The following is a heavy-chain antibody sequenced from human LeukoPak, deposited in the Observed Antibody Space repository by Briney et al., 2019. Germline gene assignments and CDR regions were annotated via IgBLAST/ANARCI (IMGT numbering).Heavy chain of an antibody. D-gene: IGHD6-13*01. CDR1: GSTFSSYS. V-gene: IGHV3-48*01. CDR3: ARGIAAAGQFDY. J-gene: IGHJ4*02. Sequence: GGSLRLPCAASGSTFSSYSMNWVRQAPGKGLEWVSYISSSRYIIYYADSVKGRFTISSDNAKNSLYLQMNGLRAEDTAVYYCARGIAAAGQFDYWGQGTLVTVSS. CDR2: ISSSRYII.